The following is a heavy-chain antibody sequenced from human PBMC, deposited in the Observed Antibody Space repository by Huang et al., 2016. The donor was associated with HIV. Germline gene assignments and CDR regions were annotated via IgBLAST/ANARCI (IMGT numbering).Heavy chain of an antibody. D-gene: IGHD3-16*01. CDR2: ISAYNGNT. V-gene: IGHV1-18*01. Sequence: QVQLVQSGAEEKKPGASVKVSCKASGYIFTSSGISWGRQVPGQGLEWMGWISAYNGNTKYAPKLQGRVSMTTDTSTTTAYMDLRSLRSDDTAVYYCARARLTDDAFDVWGQGTMVTVSS. CDR1: GYIFTSSG. J-gene: IGHJ3*01. CDR3: ARARLTDDAFDV.